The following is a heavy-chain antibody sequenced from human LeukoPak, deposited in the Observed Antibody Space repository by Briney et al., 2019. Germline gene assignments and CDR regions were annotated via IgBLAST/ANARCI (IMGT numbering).Heavy chain of an antibody. Sequence: ASVKVSCKASGGTNVAISWVRQAPGHELEWMGGIITHFGTPDYSQKFQGRVTITADESTSTAYMELSSLRSEDTAVYYCARARDPTVVVVPAASRSTFDYWGQGTLVTVSS. CDR1: GGTNVA. CDR2: IITHFGTP. CDR3: ARARDPTVVVVPAASRSTFDY. J-gene: IGHJ4*02. D-gene: IGHD2-2*01. V-gene: IGHV1-69*13.